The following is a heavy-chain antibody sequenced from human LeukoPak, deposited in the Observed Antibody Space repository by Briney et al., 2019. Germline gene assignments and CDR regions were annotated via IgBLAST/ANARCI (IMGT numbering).Heavy chain of an antibody. CDR2: IYYSGST. CDR3: ARTPVVAATYYFDY. J-gene: IGHJ4*02. D-gene: IGHD2-15*01. Sequence: PSETLSLTCTVSGGSISSYNWSWIRQPPGKGLEWIRYIYYSGSTNYNPSLKSRVTISVDTSKNQFSLKLSSVTAADTAVYYCARTPVVAATYYFDYWGQGTLVTVSS. CDR1: GGSISSYN. V-gene: IGHV4-59*08.